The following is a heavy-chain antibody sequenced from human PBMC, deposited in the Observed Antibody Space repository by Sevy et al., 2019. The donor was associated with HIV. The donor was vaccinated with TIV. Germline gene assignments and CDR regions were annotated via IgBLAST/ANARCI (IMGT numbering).Heavy chain of an antibody. Sequence: GGSLRLSCADSGFTFSDHYMEWVRQAPGKGLEWVGRIRNKADSYTTEYAASVKGRFTISRDDSKNSLYLLMNSLKTEDTAVDYCATHAGIAAAGRVFDYWGQGTLVTVSS. V-gene: IGHV3-72*01. CDR1: GFTFSDHY. J-gene: IGHJ4*02. CDR3: ATHAGIAAAGRVFDY. CDR2: IRNKADSYTT. D-gene: IGHD6-13*01.